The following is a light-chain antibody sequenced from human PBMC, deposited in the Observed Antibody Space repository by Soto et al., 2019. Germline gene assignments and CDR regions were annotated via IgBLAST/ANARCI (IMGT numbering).Light chain of an antibody. Sequence: EIVLTQSPGTLSLSPGERATLSCRASHSVSSIYLTWYQQKPGQAPRLLIYGASSRATGIPDRFSGSGSGTDFTLTISRQEPEDFAVYYCQQYGSSPPYTFGQGTKVEI. J-gene: IGKJ2*01. CDR1: HSVSSIY. V-gene: IGKV3-20*01. CDR2: GAS. CDR3: QQYGSSPPYT.